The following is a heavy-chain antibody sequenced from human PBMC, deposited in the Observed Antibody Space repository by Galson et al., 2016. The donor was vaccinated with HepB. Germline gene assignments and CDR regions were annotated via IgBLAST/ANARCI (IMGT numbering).Heavy chain of an antibody. V-gene: IGHV1-69*06. CDR2: IIPIFGTA. CDR3: ARELAMAVAGHYYFDY. Sequence: SVKVSCKASGGTFSSYAISWVRQAPGQGLEWMGGIIPIFGTANYAQKFQGRVTITADKSTSTAYMELSSLRSEDTAVYYCARELAMAVAGHYYFDYWGQGTLVTVSS. CDR1: GGTFSSYA. J-gene: IGHJ4*02. D-gene: IGHD6-19*01.